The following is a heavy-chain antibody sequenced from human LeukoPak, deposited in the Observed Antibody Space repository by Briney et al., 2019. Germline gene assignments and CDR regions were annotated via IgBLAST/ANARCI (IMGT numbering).Heavy chain of an antibody. CDR3: ARGAYGELGYYYYYMDV. V-gene: IGHV4-61*02. Sequence: PSQTLSLTCTVPGGSISTGREYWSWIRQPAGKGLEWIGRVYATGSTNYSPSLKSRATISLDPSKNQFSLKLSSVTAADTAMYYCARGAYGELGYYYYYMDVWGRGTTVTVSS. CDR2: VYATGST. J-gene: IGHJ6*03. D-gene: IGHD4-17*01. CDR1: GGSISTGREY.